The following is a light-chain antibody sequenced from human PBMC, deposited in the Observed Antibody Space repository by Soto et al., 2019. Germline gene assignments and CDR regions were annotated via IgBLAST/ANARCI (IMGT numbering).Light chain of an antibody. Sequence: DIQMTQSPSSLSASVGDRVTITCRASQSISSYLNWYQQKPGKAPKLLIYAASSLQSGVPSRFSGSGSGTEFTLTISSLEPEDFAVYYCQQRSNSFGGGTKVDIK. V-gene: IGKV1-39*01. CDR1: QSISSY. J-gene: IGKJ4*01. CDR2: AAS. CDR3: QQRSNS.